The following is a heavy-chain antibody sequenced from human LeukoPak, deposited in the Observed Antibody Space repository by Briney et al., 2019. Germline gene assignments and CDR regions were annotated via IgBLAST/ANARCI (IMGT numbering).Heavy chain of an antibody. Sequence: GGSLRLSCAASGFIFDDYAMHWVRQAPGKGLEWVSLISGDGGSTYYADSVKGRFTISRDNSKNSLYMQMNSLRTEDTALYYCAKDSSGWPYYVDYWGQGTLVTVSS. V-gene: IGHV3-43*02. CDR1: GFIFDDYA. J-gene: IGHJ4*02. CDR2: ISGDGGST. CDR3: AKDSSGWPYYVDY. D-gene: IGHD6-19*01.